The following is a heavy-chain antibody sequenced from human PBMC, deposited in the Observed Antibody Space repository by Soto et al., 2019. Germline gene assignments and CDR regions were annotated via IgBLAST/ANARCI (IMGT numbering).Heavy chain of an antibody. D-gene: IGHD2-2*01. J-gene: IGHJ5*02. CDR3: ARVIPGVEAWFDP. CDR2: ISAYTDTP. V-gene: IGHV1-18*01. Sequence: ASVKVSCKASGYTFTNFGVTWVRRAPGQGLEWMGWISAYTDTPNYAQKFQGRVTMTIDTSTSTAYMDLRSPTSDDTAVYYCARVIPGVEAWFDPWGQGTLVTVSS. CDR1: GYTFTNFG.